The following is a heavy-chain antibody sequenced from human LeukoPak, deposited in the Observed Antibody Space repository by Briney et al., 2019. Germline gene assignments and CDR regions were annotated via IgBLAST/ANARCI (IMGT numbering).Heavy chain of an antibody. Sequence: GGSLRLSCAASGFTFSSYSMNWVRQAPGKGLEWVSYISSSSSTIYYADSVKGRFTISRDNAKNSLYLQMNSLRAEDTAVYYCARHEEEDGYNAKTIDYWGQGTLVTVYS. V-gene: IGHV3-48*01. D-gene: IGHD5-24*01. CDR1: GFTFSSYS. J-gene: IGHJ4*02. CDR2: ISSSSSTI. CDR3: ARHEEEDGYNAKTIDY.